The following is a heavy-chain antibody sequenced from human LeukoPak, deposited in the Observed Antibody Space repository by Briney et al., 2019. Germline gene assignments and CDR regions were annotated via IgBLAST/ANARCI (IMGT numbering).Heavy chain of an antibody. Sequence: ASVKVSCKASGYTFSSYYIHWVRQAPGQGLEWMGMINPTGGDTTYAQRFQGRVTMTRDTSTSTVYMELSSLRSEDTAVYYCARDSVLVWFGDLEDWGQGTLVTVSS. D-gene: IGHD3-10*01. CDR1: GYTFSSYY. CDR3: ARDSVLVWFGDLED. J-gene: IGHJ4*02. V-gene: IGHV1-46*01. CDR2: INPTGGDT.